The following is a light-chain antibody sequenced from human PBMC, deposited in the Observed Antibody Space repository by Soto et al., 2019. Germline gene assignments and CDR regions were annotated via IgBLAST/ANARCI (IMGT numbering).Light chain of an antibody. Sequence: QSVLTQPASESGSPGQSITISCTGTSSDVGAYDFVSWYQQHPGKAPKYLIYEVSNRPSGVSDRFSGSKSGTTASLTISGLQAEDEADYYCSSYTTTDPYVFGTGTKLTVL. CDR1: SSDVGAYDF. J-gene: IGLJ1*01. CDR2: EVS. CDR3: SSYTTTDPYV. V-gene: IGLV2-14*01.